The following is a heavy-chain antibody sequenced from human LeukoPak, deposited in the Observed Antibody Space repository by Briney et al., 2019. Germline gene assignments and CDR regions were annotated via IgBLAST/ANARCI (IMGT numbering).Heavy chain of an antibody. V-gene: IGHV4-59*12. Sequence: SETLSPTCIVSGGSISSYYWSWIRQPPGKGLEWIGYIYYSGSTNYNPSLKSRVTISVDTSKKQFSLKLSSVTAADTAVYYCATEGRPDYSSSSYAFDVWGQGTMVTVSS. CDR2: IYYSGST. D-gene: IGHD6-6*01. CDR3: ATEGRPDYSSSSYAFDV. J-gene: IGHJ3*01. CDR1: GGSISSYY.